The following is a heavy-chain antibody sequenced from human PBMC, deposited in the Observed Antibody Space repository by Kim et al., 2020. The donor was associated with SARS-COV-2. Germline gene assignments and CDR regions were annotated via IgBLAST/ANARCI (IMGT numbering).Heavy chain of an antibody. J-gene: IGHJ6*02. CDR1: GFTFSGSA. V-gene: IGHV3-73*01. CDR2: IRSKANSYAT. D-gene: IGHD5-12*01. CDR3: TRHIDSGYSGYDESRTGYYYYYGMDV. Sequence: GGSLRLSCAASGFTFSGSAMHWVRQASGKGLEWVGRIRSKANSYATAYAASVKGRFTISRDDSKNTAYLQMNSLKTEDTAVYYCTRHIDSGYSGYDESRTGYYYYYGMDVCGQGTTVTVSS.